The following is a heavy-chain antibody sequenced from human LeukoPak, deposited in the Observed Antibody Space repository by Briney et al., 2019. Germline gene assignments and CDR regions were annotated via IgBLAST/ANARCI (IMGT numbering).Heavy chain of an antibody. D-gene: IGHD1-26*01. CDR2: IYYSGST. V-gene: IGHV4-39*07. Sequence: SETLSLTCTVSGGSISSSSYYWGWIRQPPGKGLEWIGSIYYSGSTYYNPSLKSRVTISVDTSKNQFSLKLSSVTAADTAVYYCARDRGGATSPNYFDYWGQGTLVTVSS. CDR3: ARDRGGATSPNYFDY. CDR1: GGSISSSSYY. J-gene: IGHJ4*02.